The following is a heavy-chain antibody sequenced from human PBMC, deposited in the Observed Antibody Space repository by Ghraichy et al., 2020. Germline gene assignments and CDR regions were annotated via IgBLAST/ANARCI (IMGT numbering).Heavy chain of an antibody. V-gene: IGHV4-38-2*02. D-gene: IGHD3-22*01. J-gene: IGHJ4*02. CDR1: GYSISSGYF. CDR2: IFRSGGT. CDR3: ARGRLIYYDSSGSYFDY. Sequence: SETPSLTCTVSGYSISSGYFWGWIRQPPGKGLEWIANIFRSGGTFYNPSLKSRVTISVNTSENQISLQLSSVTAADTAVYFCARGRLIYYDSSGSYFDYWGQGTQVTVSS.